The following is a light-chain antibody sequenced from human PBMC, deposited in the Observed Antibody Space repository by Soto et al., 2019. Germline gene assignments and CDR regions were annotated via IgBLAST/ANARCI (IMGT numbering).Light chain of an antibody. CDR3: QQYATSPRLT. Sequence: EIVLTQSPGTLSLSPGERVTLSCRAGQSVSSGYLAWYQQKPGQAPRLVIYGASSRPTGIPDRFSGSGSGTDFTLTISRLEPEDFAVYYCQQYATSPRLTFGGGTKV. J-gene: IGKJ4*01. V-gene: IGKV3-20*01. CDR2: GAS. CDR1: QSVSSGY.